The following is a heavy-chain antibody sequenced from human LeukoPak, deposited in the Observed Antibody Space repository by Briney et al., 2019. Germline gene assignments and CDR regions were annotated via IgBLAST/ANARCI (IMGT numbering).Heavy chain of an antibody. Sequence: GGSLRLSCAASGFTFSDYYMSWIRQAPGKGLEWVSYISSSGSTIYYADSVKGRFTISRDNAKNSLYLQMNSLRAKDTAVYYCARDHHGSWGYNWFDPWGQGTLVTVSS. CDR3: ARDHHGSWGYNWFDP. J-gene: IGHJ5*02. CDR1: GFTFSDYY. V-gene: IGHV3-11*04. CDR2: ISSSGSTI. D-gene: IGHD6-13*01.